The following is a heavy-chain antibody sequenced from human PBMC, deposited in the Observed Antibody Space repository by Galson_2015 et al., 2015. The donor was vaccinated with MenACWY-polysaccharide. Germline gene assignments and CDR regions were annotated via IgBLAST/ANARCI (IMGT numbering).Heavy chain of an antibody. CDR3: ARGGLNFYGPGNYSNVPFDY. CDR1: GVSFNRGGYS. Sequence: TLSLTCAVSGVSFNRGGYSWSWIRQPPGKNLEWIGYIYDRESTYYNPSLRGRGTISVDRSKNQFSLKLNSVTAADTAVYYCARGGLNFYGPGNYSNVPFDYWGQGALVTVSS. CDR2: IYDREST. D-gene: IGHD3-10*01. J-gene: IGHJ4*02. V-gene: IGHV4-30-2*01.